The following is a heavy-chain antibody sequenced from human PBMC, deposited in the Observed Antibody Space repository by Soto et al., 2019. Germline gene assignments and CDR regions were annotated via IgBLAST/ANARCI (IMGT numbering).Heavy chain of an antibody. Sequence: EVQLLESGGGLVQPGGSLRLSCAASGFTFSSYAMNWVRQAPGKGLEWVSGISGSGTNTYYADSVKGRFTISRDNSKNTRDLQVNSLRAEDTAVYYCAKDRRGYSYGSLDYWGQGTLVTVSS. CDR2: ISGSGTNT. V-gene: IGHV3-23*01. CDR1: GFTFSSYA. CDR3: AKDRRGYSYGSLDY. J-gene: IGHJ4*02. D-gene: IGHD5-18*01.